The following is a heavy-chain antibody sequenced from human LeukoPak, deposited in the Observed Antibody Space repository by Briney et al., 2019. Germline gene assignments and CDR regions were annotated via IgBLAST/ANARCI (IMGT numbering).Heavy chain of an antibody. J-gene: IGHJ3*02. CDR2: INRDGSQK. Sequence: GGSLRLSCAASGFSLSGYWMTWVRQAPGKGLEWVANINRDGSQKNHVDSVQGRFTISRDNAKNSLYLQMNSLRAEDTAVYYCAKEGIAAACTDDAFDIWGQGTMVTVSS. D-gene: IGHD6-13*01. V-gene: IGHV3-7*01. CDR1: GFSLSGYW. CDR3: AKEGIAAACTDDAFDI.